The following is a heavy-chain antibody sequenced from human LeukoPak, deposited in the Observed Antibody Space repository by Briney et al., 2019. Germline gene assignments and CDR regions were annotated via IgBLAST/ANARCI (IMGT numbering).Heavy chain of an antibody. D-gene: IGHD3-10*01. CDR2: TFPADSDT. J-gene: IGHJ4*02. Sequence: GESLKISCKGSGYSFTSYWIGWVRQMPGQGLEWMGITFPADSDTRYSPSFQGQVTISTDKSINTAYLQWSSLKASDTGMYFCARQGGGYGSGSYSHYWGQGTLVTVSS. CDR1: GYSFTSYW. V-gene: IGHV5-51*01. CDR3: ARQGGGYGSGSYSHY.